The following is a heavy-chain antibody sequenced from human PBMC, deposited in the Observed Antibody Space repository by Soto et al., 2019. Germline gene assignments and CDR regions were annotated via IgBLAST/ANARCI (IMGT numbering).Heavy chain of an antibody. V-gene: IGHV1-45*02. D-gene: IGHD3-16*01. CDR3: ASGGAGSGPFTSELPDH. CDR1: GNTFTYRY. CDR2: ITPFSGDV. J-gene: IGHJ4*02. Sequence: MQLGQSGAEVKKTGSTVTVSCKALGNTFTYRYLHWVRQAPGQALEWMGWITPFSGDVHYAQKFQERVTITRDRSINTAYMRMSSLRSEDTAMYYCASGGAGSGPFTSELPDHWGQGTLVTVSS.